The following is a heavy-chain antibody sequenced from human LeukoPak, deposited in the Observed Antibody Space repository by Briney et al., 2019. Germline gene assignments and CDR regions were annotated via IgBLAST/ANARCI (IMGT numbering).Heavy chain of an antibody. Sequence: GGSLRLSCAASGFTFADFGMSWVRQVPGKGLEWVSGINWNGARTSYSDSVKGRFTISRDNAKNSLNLQVSSLRAEDTALYYCARGAPGYYGRLDYWGQGALVTVSS. V-gene: IGHV3-20*04. J-gene: IGHJ4*02. CDR3: ARGAPGYYGRLDY. CDR1: GFTFADFG. CDR2: INWNGART. D-gene: IGHD3-22*01.